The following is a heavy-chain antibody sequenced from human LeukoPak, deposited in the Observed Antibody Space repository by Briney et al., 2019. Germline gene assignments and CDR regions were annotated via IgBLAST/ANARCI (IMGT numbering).Heavy chain of an antibody. J-gene: IGHJ5*02. CDR3: ARGFDGYPFGWWFDP. D-gene: IGHD5-24*01. V-gene: IGHV3-74*01. CDR1: GFTFSTYW. CDR2: VSADGSTT. Sequence: PGGSLRLSCVVSGFTFSTYWMHWVRQAPGKGLVWVSRVSADGSTTIYADSVKGRFTISRDNGINTVYLQMNSLRAEDTAVYYCARGFDGYPFGWWFDPSGQGTLVTVSS.